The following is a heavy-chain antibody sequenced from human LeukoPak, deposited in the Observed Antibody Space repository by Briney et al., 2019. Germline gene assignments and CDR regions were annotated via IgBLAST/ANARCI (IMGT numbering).Heavy chain of an antibody. CDR3: ARDGTLDNWNFDY. Sequence: SETLSLTCTVSGGSISSYYWSWIRQPPGKGLEWIGYIYYSGSTNYNPSLKSRVTISVDTSKNQFSLKLSSVTAADTAVYYCARDGTLDNWNFDYWGQGTLVTVSS. CDR1: GGSISSYY. V-gene: IGHV4-59*01. J-gene: IGHJ4*02. D-gene: IGHD1-20*01. CDR2: IYYSGST.